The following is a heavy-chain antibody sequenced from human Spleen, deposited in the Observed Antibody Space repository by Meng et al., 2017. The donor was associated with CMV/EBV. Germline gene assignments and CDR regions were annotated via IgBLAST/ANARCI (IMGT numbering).Heavy chain of an antibody. CDR1: GGASTNSHW. D-gene: IGHD6-19*01. J-gene: IGHJ4*02. CDR2: MYHSGRT. V-gene: IGHV4-4*01. CDR3: SRSQWLGSPPDS. Sequence: TDSGGASTNSHWWKWVSQYPGKGREWIGEMYHSGRTHYNPDLRSRDTLSILRSNNAFSLTLYSMTAADTTVYFCSRSQWLGSPPDSWGQGTLVTVSS.